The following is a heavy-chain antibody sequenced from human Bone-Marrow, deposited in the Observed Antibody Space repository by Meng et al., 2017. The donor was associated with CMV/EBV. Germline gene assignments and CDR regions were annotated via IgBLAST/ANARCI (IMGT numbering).Heavy chain of an antibody. V-gene: IGHV1-2*02. Sequence: ASVKVSCKASGYTFTSYYMHWVRQAPGQGLEWMGWINPNSGGTNYAQKFQGRVTMTRDTYISTAYMELSRLRSDDTAVYYCARAWGYCSSTSCYYFDYWGQGTLVTVSS. CDR1: GYTFTSYY. CDR2: INPNSGGT. CDR3: ARAWGYCSSTSCYYFDY. D-gene: IGHD2-2*01. J-gene: IGHJ4*02.